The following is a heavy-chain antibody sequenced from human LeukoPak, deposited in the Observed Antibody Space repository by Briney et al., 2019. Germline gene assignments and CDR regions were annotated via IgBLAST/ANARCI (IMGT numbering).Heavy chain of an antibody. J-gene: IGHJ4*02. CDR1: GGSISSGDYY. Sequence: SETLSLTCTVSGGSISSGDYYWSWIRQPPGKGLEWIGYIYNNGRTYYNPSLKSRVTISVDTSKNLFSLKVSSVTATDAAVYYCARGRSSSWSSFDYWGQGTLVTVSS. V-gene: IGHV4-30-4*01. CDR3: ARGRSSSWSSFDY. D-gene: IGHD6-13*01. CDR2: IYNNGRT.